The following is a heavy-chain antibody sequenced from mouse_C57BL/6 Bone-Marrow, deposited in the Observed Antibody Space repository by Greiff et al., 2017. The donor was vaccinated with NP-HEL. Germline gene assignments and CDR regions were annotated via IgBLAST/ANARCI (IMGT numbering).Heavy chain of an antibody. CDR1: GYTFTNYW. Sequence: VMLVESGAELVRPGTSVKMSCKASGYTFTNYWIGWAKQRPGHGLEWIGDIYPGGGYTNYNEKFKGKATLTADKSSSTAYMQFSSLTSEDSAIYYCARYYYAMDYWGQGTSVTVSS. J-gene: IGHJ4*01. CDR2: IYPGGGYT. CDR3: ARYYYAMDY. V-gene: IGHV1-63*01.